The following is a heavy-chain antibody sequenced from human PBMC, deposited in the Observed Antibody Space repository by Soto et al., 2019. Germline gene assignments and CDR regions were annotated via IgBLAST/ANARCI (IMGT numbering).Heavy chain of an antibody. D-gene: IGHD2-2*01. V-gene: IGHV3-23*01. CDR2: ISGSGSST. CDR3: AKCPAYASGPHS. J-gene: IGHJ4*02. Sequence: EVQLLESGGGLVQPGGSLRLSCAASGFTFRSYAMSWVRQAPGKGLEWVSGISGSGSSTYYAEYVKGRFTISRNNSKNTLSPQTNSLRAKSTPVYYCAKCPAYASGPHSWGQGTLVTVSS. CDR1: GFTFRSYA.